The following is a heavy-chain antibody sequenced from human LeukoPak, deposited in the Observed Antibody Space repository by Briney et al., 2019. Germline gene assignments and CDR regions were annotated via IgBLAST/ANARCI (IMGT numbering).Heavy chain of an antibody. CDR2: ISGSVGST. Sequence: PGGSLRLSCAASGFTFSSYAMSWVRQAPGKGLEWVSAISGSVGSTYYADSVNGRFTISRDSSKNTLYLQMNSLRAEDTAVYYCAKDRSIGTYYTFDHWGQGTLVTVSS. CDR1: GFTFSSYA. J-gene: IGHJ4*02. D-gene: IGHD1-26*01. CDR3: AKDRSIGTYYTFDH. V-gene: IGHV3-23*01.